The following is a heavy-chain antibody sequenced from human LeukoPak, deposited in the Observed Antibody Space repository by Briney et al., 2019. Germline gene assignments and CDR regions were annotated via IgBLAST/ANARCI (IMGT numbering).Heavy chain of an antibody. CDR1: GFTVENNY. CDR3: AKDPLRYFDWSQNDY. CDR2: ISGSGGST. V-gene: IGHV3-23*01. J-gene: IGHJ4*02. D-gene: IGHD3-9*01. Sequence: PGGSLRLSCAASGFTVENNYMSWVRQAPGKGLEWVSAISGSGGSTYYADSVKGRFTISRDNSKNTLYLQMNSLRAEDTAVYYCAKDPLRYFDWSQNDYWGQGTLVTVSS.